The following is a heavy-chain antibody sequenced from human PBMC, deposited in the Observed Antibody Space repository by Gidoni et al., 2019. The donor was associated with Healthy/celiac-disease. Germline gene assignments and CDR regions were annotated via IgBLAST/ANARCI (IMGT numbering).Heavy chain of an antibody. CDR2: INSDGSST. V-gene: IGHV3-74*01. Sequence: EVQLLESAGGLVQPGGSLRPSCPAPGFTFSSYWMHWVRQAPGKGLVWVSRINSDGSSTSYADSVKGRFTISRDNAKNTLYLQMNSLRAEDTAVYYCARASMYYFDYWGQGTLVTVSS. CDR3: ARASMYYFDY. CDR1: GFTFSSYW. J-gene: IGHJ4*02.